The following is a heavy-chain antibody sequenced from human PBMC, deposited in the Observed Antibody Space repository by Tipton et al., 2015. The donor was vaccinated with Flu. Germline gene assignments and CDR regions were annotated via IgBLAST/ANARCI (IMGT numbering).Heavy chain of an antibody. D-gene: IGHD4-23*01. Sequence: TLSLTCTVSGGSISSYYWSWIRQPPGKGLEWIGYIYYSGSTNYNPSLKSRVTISVDTSKNQFSLKLSPVTAADTAVYYCARGSTVVTGGGFFDYWGQGTLVTVSS. CDR3: ARGSTVVTGGGFFDY. V-gene: IGHV4-59*01. CDR1: GGSISSYY. J-gene: IGHJ4*02. CDR2: IYYSGST.